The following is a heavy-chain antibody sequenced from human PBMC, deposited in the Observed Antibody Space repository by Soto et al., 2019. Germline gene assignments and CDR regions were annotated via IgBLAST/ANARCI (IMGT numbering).Heavy chain of an antibody. V-gene: IGHV4-31*03. CDR1: RGSICSAGYS. CDR2: IYHSGNT. D-gene: IGHD3-3*01. CDR3: ARGTITLFGVAPLTAFDI. Sequence: SDTLSLTCTVSRGSICSAGYSWRWIRQHPVKGLVWIGYIYHSGNTYYNPSLKSRVTMSVDTSKNQFSLNLSSVTAADTAVYYCARGTITLFGVAPLTAFDIWGQGTMVT. J-gene: IGHJ3*02.